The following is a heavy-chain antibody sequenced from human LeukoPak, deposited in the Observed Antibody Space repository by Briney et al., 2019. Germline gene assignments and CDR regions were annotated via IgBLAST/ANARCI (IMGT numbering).Heavy chain of an antibody. Sequence: GGSLRLSCAASGFTFSNYWMTWVRQAPGKGLEWVASIMQDGSEKYYVDSVKGRFTISRDNAKNSLYLQMNSLRAEDTAVYYCARLERTLVIEPAPMGKKEIKYYYYMDDWGKGTTVTVSS. J-gene: IGHJ6*03. V-gene: IGHV3-7*01. CDR3: ARLERTLVIEPAPMGKKEIKYYYYMDD. D-gene: IGHD2-2*01. CDR2: IMQDGSEK. CDR1: GFTFSNYW.